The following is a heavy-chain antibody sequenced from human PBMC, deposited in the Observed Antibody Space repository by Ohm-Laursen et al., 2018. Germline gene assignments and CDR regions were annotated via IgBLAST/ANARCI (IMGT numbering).Heavy chain of an antibody. CDR2: ITGNSDST. CDR1: GFTFGSYV. D-gene: IGHD6-13*01. J-gene: IGHJ4*02. Sequence: SLRLSCPASGFTFGSYVMSWVRQAPGKGLEWVSAITGNSDSTYYADSVKGRFTTSRDNSKSALFLQMNSLRAEDTAVYYCAKGSSNARPYFFDSWGQGALVTVSS. CDR3: AKGSSNARPYFFDS. V-gene: IGHV3-23*01.